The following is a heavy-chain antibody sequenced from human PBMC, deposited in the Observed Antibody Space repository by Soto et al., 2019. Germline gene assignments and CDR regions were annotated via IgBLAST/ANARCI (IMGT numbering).Heavy chain of an antibody. V-gene: IGHV4-31*03. CDR2: IYYSGST. J-gene: IGHJ5*02. CDR3: ARGRVGSAMPLNWFDP. CDR1: GGSISSGGYY. D-gene: IGHD2-2*01. Sequence: NPSETLSLTCTVSGGSISSGGYYWSWIRQHPGKGLEWIGYIYYSGSTYYNPSLKSRVTISVDTSKNQFSLKLSSVTAADTAVYYCARGRVGSAMPLNWFDPWGQGTLVTVSS.